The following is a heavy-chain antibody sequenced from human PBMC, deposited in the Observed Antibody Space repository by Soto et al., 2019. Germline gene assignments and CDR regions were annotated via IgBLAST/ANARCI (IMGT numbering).Heavy chain of an antibody. J-gene: IGHJ5*02. V-gene: IGHV1-69*02. CDR1: GGTFSSYT. CDR3: ARVDQLFDEKYRSSWYTFEP. D-gene: IGHD6-13*01. Sequence: SVKVSCKASGGTFSSYTISWMRQAPGQGLEWMGRIIPILGIANYAQKFQGRVTITADKSTSTAYMELSSLRSEHTAVYYCARVDQLFDEKYRSSWYTFEPWGQGTLVTVLL. CDR2: IIPILGIA.